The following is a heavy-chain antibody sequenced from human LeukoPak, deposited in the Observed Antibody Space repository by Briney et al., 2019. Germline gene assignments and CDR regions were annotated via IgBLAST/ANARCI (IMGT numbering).Heavy chain of an antibody. CDR2: IQGDGSDT. J-gene: IGHJ4*02. V-gene: IGHV3-74*01. CDR3: VSNTLIVAAAFFDS. CDR1: GFTFPSYS. D-gene: IGHD6-13*01. Sequence: GSLRLSCAAAGFTFPSYSMDWVRQAPGKGLVWVSRIQGDGSDTTYADSVKGRFTISRDNAKNTVYLQMNSLTDEDTAVYYCVSNTLIVAAAFFDSWGQGTLVTVSS.